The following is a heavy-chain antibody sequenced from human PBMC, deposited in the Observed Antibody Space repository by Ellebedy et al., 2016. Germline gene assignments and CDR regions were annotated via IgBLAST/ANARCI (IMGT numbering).Heavy chain of an antibody. J-gene: IGHJ3*02. Sequence: GGSLRLSCAASGLTFSSQSMNWVRQAPGKGLEWVSYISTSSSTIYYADSVKGRFTISRDNAKNSLYLQMHSLRDEDTAVYYCAKGSWGGSYPHDALDIWGQGTMVTVSS. D-gene: IGHD1-26*01. V-gene: IGHV3-48*02. CDR2: ISTSSSTI. CDR3: AKGSWGGSYPHDALDI. CDR1: GLTFSSQS.